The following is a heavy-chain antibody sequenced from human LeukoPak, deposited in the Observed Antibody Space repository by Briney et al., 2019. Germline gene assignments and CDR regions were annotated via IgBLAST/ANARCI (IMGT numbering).Heavy chain of an antibody. CDR3: ARDGSLLWFGELFDY. D-gene: IGHD3-10*01. Sequence: SETLSLTCTVSGGFISSSRYYWGWIRQPPGKGLEWIGSIYYSGSTYYNPSLKSRVTISVDTSKNQFSLKLTSVTAADTAVYYCARDGSLLWFGELFDYWGQGTLVTVSS. J-gene: IGHJ4*02. CDR1: GGFISSSRYY. V-gene: IGHV4-39*07. CDR2: IYYSGST.